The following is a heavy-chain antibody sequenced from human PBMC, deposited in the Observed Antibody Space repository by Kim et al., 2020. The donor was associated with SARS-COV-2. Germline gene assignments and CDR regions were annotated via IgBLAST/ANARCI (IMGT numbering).Heavy chain of an antibody. CDR3: ARGQVSSSWSRRGWFDP. CDR1: GGSFSGYY. CDR2: TNHSGST. J-gene: IGHJ5*02. Sequence: SETLSLTCAVYGGSFSGYYWSWIRQPPGKGLEWIGETNHSGSTNYNPSLKSRVTISVDTSKNQFSLKLSSVTAADTAVYYCARGQVSSSWSRRGWFDPWGQGTLVTVSS. D-gene: IGHD6-13*01. V-gene: IGHV4-34*01.